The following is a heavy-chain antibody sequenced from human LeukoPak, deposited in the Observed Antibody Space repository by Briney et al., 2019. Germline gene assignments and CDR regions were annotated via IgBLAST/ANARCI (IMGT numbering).Heavy chain of an antibody. CDR3: TREYNPDILTGYYGGRNWFDP. J-gene: IGHJ5*01. CDR2: IYYSGST. Sequence: SQTLSLTCTVSGGSISSDSYYWSWIRQHPGKGLEWIGYIYYSGSTYYNPSLKSRVSISVDTSKNQFSLKLSSVTAADTAVYYCTREYNPDILTGYYGGRNWFDPWGQGTLVTVSS. D-gene: IGHD3-9*01. V-gene: IGHV4-31*03. CDR1: GGSISSDSYY.